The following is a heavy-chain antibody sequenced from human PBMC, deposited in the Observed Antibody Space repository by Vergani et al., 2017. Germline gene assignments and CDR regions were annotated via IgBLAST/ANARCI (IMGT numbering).Heavy chain of an antibody. V-gene: IGHV1-24*01. J-gene: IGHJ6*02. CDR3: ATAGGXKDIVVVPAFYYYYGMDV. CDR2: FDPEDGET. Sequence: QVQLVQSGAEVKKPGASVKVSCKVSGYTLTELSMHWVRQAPGKGLEWMGGFDPEDGETIYAQKFQGRVTMTEDTSTDTAYMELSSLRSEDTAVYYCATAGGXKDIVVVPAFYYYYGMDVWGQGTTVTVSS. CDR1: GYTLTELS. D-gene: IGHD2-2*01.